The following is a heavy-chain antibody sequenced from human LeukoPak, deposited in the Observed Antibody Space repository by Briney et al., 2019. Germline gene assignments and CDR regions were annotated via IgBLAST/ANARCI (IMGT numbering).Heavy chain of an antibody. J-gene: IGHJ6*02. V-gene: IGHV3-48*01. Sequence: GGSLRLSCAASGFTFSSYTMNWVRQAPGKGLEWVSYISSSSNTIYYADSVKGRFTISRDNSMNSLYLQMNSLRAEDTALYYCARARGGSESYGMDVWGQGTTVIVSS. CDR3: ARARGGSESYGMDV. D-gene: IGHD3-10*01. CDR2: ISSSSNTI. CDR1: GFTFSSYT.